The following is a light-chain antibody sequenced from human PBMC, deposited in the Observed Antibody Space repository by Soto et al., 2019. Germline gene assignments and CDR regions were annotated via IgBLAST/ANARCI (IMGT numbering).Light chain of an antibody. V-gene: IGKV1-39*01. CDR2: GAS. Sequence: EIQMTQSPSSLSASVGDRVTITCRASQRISSYLNWYQQKPGKAPKLLIYGASSLESGVPARFSGSGTGTDFTLTISNLQPEDFATYYCQQTYRTVLTFGGGTKVEI. J-gene: IGKJ4*01. CDR3: QQTYRTVLT. CDR1: QRISSY.